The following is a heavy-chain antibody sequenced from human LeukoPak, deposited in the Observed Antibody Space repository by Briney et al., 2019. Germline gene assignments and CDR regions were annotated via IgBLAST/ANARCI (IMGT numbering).Heavy chain of an antibody. CDR2: IYYSGST. CDR1: GGSISSDSYY. D-gene: IGHD6-19*01. V-gene: IGHV4-39*01. CDR3: ASLAVAGLSEGY. Sequence: PSETLSLTCTVSGGSISSDSYYWAWIRQPPGKGLEWIASIYYSGSTYYNPSLKSRATISVDTSRNQFSLKLSSVTAADTAVYYCASLAVAGLSEGYWGQGTLVIVSS. J-gene: IGHJ4*02.